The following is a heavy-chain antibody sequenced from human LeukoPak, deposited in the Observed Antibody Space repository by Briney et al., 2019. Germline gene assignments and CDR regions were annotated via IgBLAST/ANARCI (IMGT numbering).Heavy chain of an antibody. D-gene: IGHD5-18*01. Sequence: ASVKVSCKASGYTFTSYGISWVRQAPGQGLEWMGWISAYNGNTNYAQKLQGRVTMTTDTSTSTAYMELRSLRSDDTAVYYCARGGPYDSYGLSWFDPWGQGTLVTVSS. CDR2: ISAYNGNT. CDR3: ARGGPYDSYGLSWFDP. V-gene: IGHV1-18*01. CDR1: GYTFTSYG. J-gene: IGHJ5*02.